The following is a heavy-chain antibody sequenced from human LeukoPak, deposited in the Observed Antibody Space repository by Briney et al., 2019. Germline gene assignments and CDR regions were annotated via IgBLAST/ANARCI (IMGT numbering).Heavy chain of an antibody. CDR1: GFTFSSYS. J-gene: IGHJ6*04. V-gene: IGHV3-21*01. D-gene: IGHD2-15*01. CDR3: ARDQFGYCSGGSCSSYYYYGMDV. CDR2: ISSSSSYI. Sequence: GGSLRLSCAASGFTFSSYSMNWVRQAPGKGLEWVSSISSSSSYIYYADSMKGRFTISRDNAKNSLYLQMNSLRAEDTAVYYCARDQFGYCSGGSCSSYYYYGMDVWGKGTTVTVSS.